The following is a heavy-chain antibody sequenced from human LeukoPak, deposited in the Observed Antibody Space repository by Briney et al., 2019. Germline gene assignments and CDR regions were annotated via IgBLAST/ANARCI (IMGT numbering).Heavy chain of an antibody. CDR3: ARPHINYYDSSGYFS. CDR1: RFTFSSYT. V-gene: IGHV3-23*01. Sequence: GGSLRLSCAASRFTFSSYTMSWVRQAPGKGLEWVSAISGSGGSTYYADSVKGRFTISRDNSKNTLYLQMNSLRAEDTAVYYCARPHINYYDSSGYFSWGQGTLVTVSS. CDR2: ISGSGGST. D-gene: IGHD3-22*01. J-gene: IGHJ5*02.